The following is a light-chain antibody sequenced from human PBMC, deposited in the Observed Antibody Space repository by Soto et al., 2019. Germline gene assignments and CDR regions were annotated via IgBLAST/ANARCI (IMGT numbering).Light chain of an antibody. CDR2: KAS. CDR1: QSIDSW. V-gene: IGKV1-5*03. J-gene: IGKJ1*01. CDR3: QHYNAYSRT. Sequence: DIQKTQSPSTLSASIGDRVTITCRASQSIDSWLAWYQQKPGKAPKLLIYKASSLQTGVPSRFSGSGSGTEFALTISSLQPDDFATYYCQHYNAYSRTFGQGTKVEVK.